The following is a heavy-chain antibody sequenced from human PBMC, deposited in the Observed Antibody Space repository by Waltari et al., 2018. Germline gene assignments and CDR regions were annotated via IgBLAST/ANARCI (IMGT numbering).Heavy chain of an antibody. D-gene: IGHD3-3*01. CDR2: IWFDGINK. V-gene: IGHV3-33*01. CDR3: TRELQVANVWSGPPLAY. CDR1: GFSSTTYG. Sequence: QVQLEDSRGGVVQPGRSLLLSSSASGFSSTTYGILWSRQAPGRRLEWVELIWFDGINKDNADSVEGRFTISRDNSNNTLYLEMSNLRAADTGVYYGTRELQVANVWSGPPLAYWGLGTLVSVSS. J-gene: IGHJ4*01.